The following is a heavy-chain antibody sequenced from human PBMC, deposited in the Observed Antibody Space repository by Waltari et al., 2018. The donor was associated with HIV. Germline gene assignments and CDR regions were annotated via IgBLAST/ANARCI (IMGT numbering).Heavy chain of an antibody. CDR2: SNYGETA. D-gene: IGHD5-12*01. CDR1: GFTFKNGW. CDR3: TTGFGGYDDGFDF. J-gene: IGHJ3*01. V-gene: IGHV3-15*01. Sequence: EVQLAESGGGLVKPGESLRLSCAASGFTFKNGWMHWFRQAQGKGLWGRGLSNYGETAEYAAPRRGRFTISRDDSKNTLYQQMNSLKIEDTAVYYCTTGFGGYDDGFDFWGQGTMVTVSS.